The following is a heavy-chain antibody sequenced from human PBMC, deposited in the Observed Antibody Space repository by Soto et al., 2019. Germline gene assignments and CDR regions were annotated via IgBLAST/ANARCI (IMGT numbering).Heavy chain of an antibody. D-gene: IGHD3-16*01. J-gene: IGHJ6*03. CDR1: HFNGCDFA. CDR2: ISGSGVST. CDR3: ARGPTRDYAFGDYYYYDMDV. Sequence: RVSSAAWHFNGCDFALSCVLENPRKEMDWVCAISGSGVSTYYADSVKGRFTISRDNSKNTLYLQMNSLRAEDTAVYYCARGPTRDYAFGDYYYYDMDVWGKGTTGTLSS. V-gene: IGHV3-23*01.